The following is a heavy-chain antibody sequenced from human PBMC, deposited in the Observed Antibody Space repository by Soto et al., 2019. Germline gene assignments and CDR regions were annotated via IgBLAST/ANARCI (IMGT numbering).Heavy chain of an antibody. CDR3: ARVKGSGYHNWFDP. D-gene: IGHD3-22*01. CDR2: INPSDGST. J-gene: IGHJ5*02. CDR1: GYTFTRYY. Sequence: ASVKVSCKASGYTFTRYYMHWVRQAPGQGLEWMGVINPSDGSTTYAQKFQGRVTMTRDTSMSTVYVELRSLRSDDTAVYYCARVKGSGYHNWFDPWGQGTLVTVSS. V-gene: IGHV1-46*01.